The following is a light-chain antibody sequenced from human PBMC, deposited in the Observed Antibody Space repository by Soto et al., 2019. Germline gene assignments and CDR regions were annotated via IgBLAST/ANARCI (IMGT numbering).Light chain of an antibody. CDR3: SSYTSSSTVV. V-gene: IGLV2-14*01. Sequence: QSALTQPASVSGSPGQSITISCTGTSSDVGLYNYVSWYQQHPGKAPQLMIYDVSNRPSGVSNRFSGSKSGNTASLTISGVQAEDEADYHCSSYTSSSTVVFGGGTKLTVL. CDR1: SSDVGLYNY. J-gene: IGLJ2*01. CDR2: DVS.